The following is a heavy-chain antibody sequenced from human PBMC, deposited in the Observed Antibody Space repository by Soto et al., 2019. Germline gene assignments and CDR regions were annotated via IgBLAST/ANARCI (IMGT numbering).Heavy chain of an antibody. J-gene: IGHJ6*02. CDR2: ISGSDNNI. Sequence: GGSLRLSCAASGFTFSSYIMNWVRQAPGKGLEWVSSISGSDNNIYYADSMKGRLTISRDNSKNSLYLQMNSLRAEDTAVYYCARIVATIYYYYYGMDVWGQGTTVTVSS. CDR3: ARIVATIYYYYYGMDV. CDR1: GFTFSSYI. V-gene: IGHV3-21*01. D-gene: IGHD5-12*01.